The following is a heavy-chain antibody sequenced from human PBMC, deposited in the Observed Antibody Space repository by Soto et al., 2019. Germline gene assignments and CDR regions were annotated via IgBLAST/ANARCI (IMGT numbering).Heavy chain of an antibody. J-gene: IGHJ4*02. CDR3: ARFSSGYYYGIDY. V-gene: IGHV4-59*01. CDR2: IYCSGST. D-gene: IGHD3-22*01. CDR1: GGSISSYY. Sequence: SETLSLTCTVSGGSISSYYWSWIRQPPGKGLEWIGYIYCSGSTNYNPSLKSRVTISVDTSKNQFSLKLSSVTAADTAVYYCARFSSGYYYGIDYWGQGTLVTVSS.